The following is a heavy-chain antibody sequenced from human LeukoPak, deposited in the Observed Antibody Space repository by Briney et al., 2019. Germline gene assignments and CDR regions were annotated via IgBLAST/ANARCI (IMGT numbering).Heavy chain of an antibody. V-gene: IGHV3-9*03. CDR2: ISWNSGYV. Sequence: GGSLRLSCTDSGFTFHDYAMHWVRQAPGKGLEWVSGISWNSGYVVYADSVKGRFTISRDNAKNSLYLQMNSLRAEDMALYFCARGIAMTGPFDYWGQGTLVTVSS. CDR3: ARGIAMTGPFDY. D-gene: IGHD6-19*01. J-gene: IGHJ4*02. CDR1: GFTFHDYA.